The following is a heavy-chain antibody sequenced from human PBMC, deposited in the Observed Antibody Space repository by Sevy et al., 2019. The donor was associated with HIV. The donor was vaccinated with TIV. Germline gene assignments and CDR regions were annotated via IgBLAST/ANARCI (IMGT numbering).Heavy chain of an antibody. V-gene: IGHV3-33*01. CDR2: IWHDGKNK. J-gene: IGHJ6*02. CDR1: GFTFRNYG. CDR3: ARDQGKDAPMDV. Sequence: GGSLRLSCVASGFTFRNYGMHWVRQAPGKGLEWVAVIWHDGKNKNYAESVKGRFTIFRDNSKNTLYLEMSSLIVEDTAVFYCARDQGKDAPMDVWGQGTTVTVSS. D-gene: IGHD6-13*01.